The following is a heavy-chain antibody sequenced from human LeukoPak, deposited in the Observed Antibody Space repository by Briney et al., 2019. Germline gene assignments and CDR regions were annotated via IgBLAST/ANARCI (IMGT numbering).Heavy chain of an antibody. Sequence: QPGRSLRLSCTASGFTFGDYAMSWFRQAPGKGLEWVGFIRSKAYGGTTEYAASVKGRFTISRDDSKSIAYLQMNSLKTEDTAVYYCTMGGYDTPTNYYYYYMGVWGKGTTVTVSS. J-gene: IGHJ6*03. D-gene: IGHD5-12*01. CDR1: GFTFGDYA. CDR2: IRSKAYGGTT. CDR3: TMGGYDTPTNYYYYYMGV. V-gene: IGHV3-49*03.